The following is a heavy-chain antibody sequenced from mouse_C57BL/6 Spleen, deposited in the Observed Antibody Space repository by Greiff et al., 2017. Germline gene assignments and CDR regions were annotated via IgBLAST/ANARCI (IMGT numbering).Heavy chain of an antibody. V-gene: IGHV1-50*01. CDR2: IDPSDSYT. CDR3: ARLRQRFDY. D-gene: IGHD2-2*01. CDR1: GYTFTSYW. J-gene: IGHJ2*01. Sequence: QVQLKQPGAELVKPGASVKLSCKASGYTFTSYWMQWVKHRPGQGLEWIGEIDPSDSYTNYNQKFKGKATLTVDTSSSTAYMQLSSLTSEDSAVYYCARLRQRFDYWGQGTTLTVSS.